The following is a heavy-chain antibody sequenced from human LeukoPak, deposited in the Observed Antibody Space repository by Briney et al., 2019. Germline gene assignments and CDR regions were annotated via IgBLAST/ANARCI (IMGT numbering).Heavy chain of an antibody. Sequence: GGSLRLSCVASGFTFSSYWMHWVRQAPGKGLVWVSRINSDGSSTSYADSVKGRFTISRDNAKNTLYLQMNSLRAEDTAVYYCARVGGPEGVWGSYRYTGDAFDIWGQATMVTVSS. J-gene: IGHJ3*02. CDR1: GFTFSSYW. CDR2: INSDGSST. V-gene: IGHV3-74*01. CDR3: ARVGGPEGVWGSYRYTGDAFDI. D-gene: IGHD3-16*02.